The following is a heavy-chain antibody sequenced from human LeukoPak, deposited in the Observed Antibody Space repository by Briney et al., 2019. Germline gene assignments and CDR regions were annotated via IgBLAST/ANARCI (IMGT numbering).Heavy chain of an antibody. J-gene: IGHJ4*02. CDR2: IYYSGST. CDR3: ARASGYTHLD. D-gene: IGHD6-25*01. Sequence: SETLSLTCTVSGGSISSYYWSWIRQPPGKGLEWIGYIYYSGSTNYNPSLKSRVTISVDTSKSQFSLKLSSVTAADTAVYYCARASGYTHLDWGQGTLVTVSS. CDR1: GGSISSYY. V-gene: IGHV4-59*08.